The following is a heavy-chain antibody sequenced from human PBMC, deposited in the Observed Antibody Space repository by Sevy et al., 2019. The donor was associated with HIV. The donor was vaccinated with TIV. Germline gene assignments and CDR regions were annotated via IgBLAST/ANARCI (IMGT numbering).Heavy chain of an antibody. CDR3: ARRNPYYYDSSGYYYEFNYDY. D-gene: IGHD3-22*01. CDR1: GYTFTSYG. J-gene: IGHJ4*02. V-gene: IGHV1-18*01. Sequence: ASVKVSCKASGYTFTSYGISWVRQAPGQGLEWMGWISAYNGNTNYAQKLQGRVTMTIDTSTGTAYMELRSLRSDDTAVYYCARRNPYYYDSSGYYYEFNYDYWGQGTLVTVSS. CDR2: ISAYNGNT.